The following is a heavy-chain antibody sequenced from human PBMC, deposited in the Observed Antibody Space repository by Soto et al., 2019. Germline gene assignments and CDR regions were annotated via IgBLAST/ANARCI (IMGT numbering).Heavy chain of an antibody. V-gene: IGHV3-74*01. CDR1: GFTFSSYW. CDR3: ARDKSDIVVVVAAQNV. J-gene: IGHJ6*04. CDR2: INSDGSST. D-gene: IGHD2-15*01. Sequence: GGSLRLSCAASGFTFSSYWMHWIRQAPGKGLVWVSRINSDGSSTSYADSVKGRFTISRDNAKNTLYLQMNSLRAEDTAVYYCARDKSDIVVVVAAQNVWGKGTTVTVSS.